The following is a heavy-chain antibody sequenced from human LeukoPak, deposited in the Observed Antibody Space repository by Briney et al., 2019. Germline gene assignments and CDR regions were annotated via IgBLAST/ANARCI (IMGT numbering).Heavy chain of an antibody. CDR1: GFTFSSYW. CDR2: INQDGSQK. Sequence: GGSLRLSCAVSGFTFSSYWMSWFRQAPGRGLEWVANINQDGSQKFSVDSVKGRFTISRDNAKNLLSLQMNSLRVEDTAVYYCARDWFDGDYDRFDYWGQGTLVTVSS. J-gene: IGHJ4*02. V-gene: IGHV3-7*03. CDR3: ARDWFDGDYDRFDY. D-gene: IGHD4-17*01.